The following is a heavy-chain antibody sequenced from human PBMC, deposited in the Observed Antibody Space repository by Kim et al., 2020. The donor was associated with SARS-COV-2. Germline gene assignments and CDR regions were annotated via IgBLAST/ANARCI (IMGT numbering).Heavy chain of an antibody. D-gene: IGHD2-15*01. V-gene: IGHV4-34*01. CDR2: INHSGST. Sequence: SETLSLTCAVYGGSFSGYYWSWIRQPPGKGLEWIGEINHSGSTNYNPSLKSRVTISVDTSKNQFSLKLSSVTAADTAVYYCARGLYLSPYSTCSGGSCYPFYFDYWGQGTLVTVSS. J-gene: IGHJ4*02. CDR1: GGSFSGYY. CDR3: ARGLYLSPYSTCSGGSCYPFYFDY.